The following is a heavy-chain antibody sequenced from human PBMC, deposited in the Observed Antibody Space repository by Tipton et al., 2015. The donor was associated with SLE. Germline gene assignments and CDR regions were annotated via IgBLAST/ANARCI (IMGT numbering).Heavy chain of an antibody. CDR2: ISSSGNYI. CDR1: GFTFSGST. J-gene: IGHJ4*02. D-gene: IGHD3-22*01. Sequence: SLRLSCAASGFTFSGSTMNWVRQAPGKGLEWVSSISSSGNYIYQADSVKGRFTISRDNAKNSLYLQMNSLRAEDTAVYYCARGSSGLSYYFDYWGQGTLVTVSS. V-gene: IGHV3-21*01. CDR3: ARGSSGLSYYFDY.